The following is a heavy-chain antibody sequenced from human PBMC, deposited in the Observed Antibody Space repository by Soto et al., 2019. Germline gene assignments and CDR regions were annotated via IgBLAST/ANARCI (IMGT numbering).Heavy chain of an antibody. CDR3: ARGYSPPLRLLEWSLDV. CDR1: GGTFSSYA. CDR2: IIPIFGTA. D-gene: IGHD3-3*01. J-gene: IGHJ6*02. Sequence: SVKVSCKASGGTFSSYAISWVRQAPGQGLEWMGGIIPIFGTANYAQKFQGRVTITADESTSTAYMELSSLRSEDTAVYYCARGYSPPLRLLEWSLDVWGQGTTVTVSS. V-gene: IGHV1-69*13.